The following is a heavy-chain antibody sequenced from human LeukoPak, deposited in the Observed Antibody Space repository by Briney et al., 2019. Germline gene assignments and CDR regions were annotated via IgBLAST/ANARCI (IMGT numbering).Heavy chain of an antibody. CDR3: ARAAGFYDTNWFDP. V-gene: IGHV4-59*01. J-gene: IGHJ5*02. Sequence: PSEALSLTCTVSGDPISSYYWSWIRQPPGKGLEWIGYIYYSGSTNYNPSLKSRVTISVDTSKNQFSLKLSSVTAADTAVYYCARAAGFYDTNWFDPWGQGTLVTVSS. CDR1: GDPISSYY. CDR2: IYYSGST. D-gene: IGHD3-22*01.